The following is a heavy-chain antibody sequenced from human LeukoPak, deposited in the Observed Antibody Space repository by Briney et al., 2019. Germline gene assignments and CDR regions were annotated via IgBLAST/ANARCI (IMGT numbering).Heavy chain of an antibody. Sequence: ASVTVSCKASGYTFTSYGISWVRQAPGQGLEWMGWISAYNGNTNYAQNLLARVTMTTDTSTSTDSIVPRTVRSDCSAVDYCVRGGVSYYAGLDWGQGTLVTVSS. CDR3: VRGGVSYYAGLD. CDR1: GYTFTSYG. J-gene: IGHJ4*02. CDR2: ISAYNGNT. V-gene: IGHV1-18*01. D-gene: IGHD1-26*01.